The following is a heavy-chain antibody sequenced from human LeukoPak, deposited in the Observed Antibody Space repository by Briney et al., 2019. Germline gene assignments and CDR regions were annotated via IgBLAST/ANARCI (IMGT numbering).Heavy chain of an antibody. Sequence: GGSLRLSCAASGFTFSDYYMTRIRQAPGKGLEWIACISSSGSVMYHADSVKGRFTISRDNAKNSLYLQMSSLRAEDTAVYYCARDRPTYSSTWLLDYWGQGTLVTVSS. V-gene: IGHV3-11*01. D-gene: IGHD6-13*01. CDR1: GFTFSDYY. CDR3: ARDRPTYSSTWLLDY. J-gene: IGHJ4*02. CDR2: ISSSGSVM.